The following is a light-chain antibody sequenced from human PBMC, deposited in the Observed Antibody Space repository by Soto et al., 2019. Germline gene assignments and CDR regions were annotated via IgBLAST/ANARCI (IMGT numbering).Light chain of an antibody. CDR1: QSVSSD. CDR2: GAS. CDR3: QQYNNWPWT. J-gene: IGKJ1*01. Sequence: EILMTQSPYTLFVSPGERATLSCGARQSVSSDLAWYQQKPGQAPRFLIYGASTRATGIPARCSGSGSGTEFTLTISSLQSEDFEVYYCQQYNNWPWTFGQGTKVDIK. V-gene: IGKV3-15*01.